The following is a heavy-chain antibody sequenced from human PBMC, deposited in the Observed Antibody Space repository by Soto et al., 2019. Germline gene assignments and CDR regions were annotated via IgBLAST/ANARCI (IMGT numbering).Heavy chain of an antibody. CDR3: ARDSTIFGVVTPDY. D-gene: IGHD3-3*01. CDR1: GGTFSSYT. J-gene: IGHJ4*02. V-gene: IGHV1-69*08. Sequence: QVQLVQSGAEVKKPGSSVKVSCKASGGTFSSYTISWVRQAPGQGLEWMGRIIPILGIANYAQKFQGRVTMTADKSTSTAYMELSSLRSEDTAVYYCARDSTIFGVVTPDYWGQGTLVTVSS. CDR2: IIPILGIA.